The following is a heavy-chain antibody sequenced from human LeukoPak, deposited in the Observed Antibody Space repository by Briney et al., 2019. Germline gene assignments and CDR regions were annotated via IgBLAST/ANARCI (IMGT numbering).Heavy chain of an antibody. D-gene: IGHD6-13*01. V-gene: IGHV3-7*01. Sequence: GGSLRLSCAASGFTFSSYWMSWVRQAPGKGLERVANIKQDGSEKYYVDSVKGRFTISRDNAKNSLYLQMNSLRAEDTAVYYCAREDIRSSWYGPNGMDVWGQGTTVTVSS. CDR2: IKQDGSEK. CDR1: GFTFSSYW. J-gene: IGHJ6*02. CDR3: AREDIRSSWYGPNGMDV.